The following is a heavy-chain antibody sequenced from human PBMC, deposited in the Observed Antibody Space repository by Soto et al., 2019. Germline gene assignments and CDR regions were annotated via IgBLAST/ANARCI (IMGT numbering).Heavy chain of an antibody. V-gene: IGHV3-33*06. Sequence: QVQLVESGGGVVQPGRSLRLSCAASGFTFSTYGIHWVRQAPGKGLEWLAVIWYDGSKKYYADSVQGRFTISRDNSKNTGYLKMNSLRAEDTAVYYCVKDDCGGHCYSNPYFDYWGQGTLVTVSS. CDR2: IWYDGSKK. CDR1: GFTFSTYG. D-gene: IGHD2-21*02. CDR3: VKDDCGGHCYSNPYFDY. J-gene: IGHJ4*02.